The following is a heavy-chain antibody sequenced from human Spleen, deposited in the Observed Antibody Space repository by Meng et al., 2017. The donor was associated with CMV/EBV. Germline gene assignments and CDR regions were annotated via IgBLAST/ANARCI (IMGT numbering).Heavy chain of an antibody. CDR3: AKTYYSGSGNFDDAFAI. Sequence: GESLKISCAASGFTFDDYAMHWVRQAPGKGLEWVSLITWDGSHRYYADSVKGRFIISRDNSKNSLYLQMNGLRTEDTAFYYCAKTYYSGSGNFDDAFAIWGRGTMVTVSS. J-gene: IGHJ3*02. CDR1: GFTFDDYA. D-gene: IGHD3-10*01. CDR2: ITWDGSHR. V-gene: IGHV3-43*02.